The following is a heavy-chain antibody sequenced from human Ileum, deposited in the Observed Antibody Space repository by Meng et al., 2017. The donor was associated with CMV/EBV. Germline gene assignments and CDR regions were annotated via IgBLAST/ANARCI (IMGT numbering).Heavy chain of an antibody. V-gene: IGHV3-48*01. CDR1: GFDFGSYS. J-gene: IGHJ4*02. CDR2: ITSRSDFI. CDR3: ARGGPAPI. Sequence: GESLKISCVVSGFDFGSYSMTWVRQAPGKGLEWVSYITSRSDFIYYVDSLKGRFTVSRDNNKNSLFLEMNSRRVEDTAVYYCARGGPAPIWGQGTLVTVSS.